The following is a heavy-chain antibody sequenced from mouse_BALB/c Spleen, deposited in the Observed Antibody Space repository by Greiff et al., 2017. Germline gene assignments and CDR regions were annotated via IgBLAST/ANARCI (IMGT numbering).Heavy chain of an antibody. V-gene: IGHV5-9-3*01. CDR2: ISSGGSYT. CDR3: ARKGMDY. CDR1: GFTFSSYA. J-gene: IGHJ4*01. Sequence: EVKVVESGGGLVKPGGSLKLSCAASGFTFSSYAMSWVRQTPEKRLEWVATISSGGSYTYYPDSVKGRFTISRDNAKNTLYLQMSSLRSEDTAMYYCARKGMDYWGQGTSVTFSS.